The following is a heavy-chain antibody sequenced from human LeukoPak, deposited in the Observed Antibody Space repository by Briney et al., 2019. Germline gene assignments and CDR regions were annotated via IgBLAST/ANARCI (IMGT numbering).Heavy chain of an antibody. Sequence: ASVKVSCKISGFGLSVLSIHWMRQAPGKGLEWVGGIRPETGEPIFAQKFRGRVTITEDTFTDTGYLELRGLTSEDTALYYCAREPDVDLSTFRGDAFDIWGQGTMVTVSS. CDR3: AREPDVDLSTFRGDAFDI. CDR1: GFGLSVLS. CDR2: IRPETGEP. V-gene: IGHV1-24*01. J-gene: IGHJ3*02. D-gene: IGHD5-24*01.